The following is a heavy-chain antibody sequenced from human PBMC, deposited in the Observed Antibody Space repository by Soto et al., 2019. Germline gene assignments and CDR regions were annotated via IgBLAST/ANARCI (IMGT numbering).Heavy chain of an antibody. CDR1: GGTFSSYA. V-gene: IGHV1-69*13. D-gene: IGHD5-12*01. CDR3: VGGYSGSGGYYYYYGMDV. CDR2: IIPIFGTA. J-gene: IGHJ6*02. Sequence: SVKVSCKASGGTFSSYAISWVRQAPGQGLEWMGGIIPIFGTANYAQKFQGRVTITADESTSTAYMELSSLRSEDTAVYYRVGGYSGSGGYYYYYGMDVWGQGTTVTVSS.